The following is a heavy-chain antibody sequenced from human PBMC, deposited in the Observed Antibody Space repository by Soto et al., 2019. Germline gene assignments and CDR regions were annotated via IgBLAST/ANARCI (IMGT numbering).Heavy chain of an antibody. V-gene: IGHV3-64D*06. CDR2: ISSNGGST. J-gene: IGHJ4*02. Sequence: GGSLRLSCSASGFTFSSYAMHWVRQAPGKGLECVSAISSNGGSTYYADSVKGRFTISRDNSKNTLYLQMSSLRAEDTAVYYCVKGRTRITMIVVVTEFDYWGQGTLVTVSS. CDR1: GFTFSSYA. CDR3: VKGRTRITMIVVVTEFDY. D-gene: IGHD3-22*01.